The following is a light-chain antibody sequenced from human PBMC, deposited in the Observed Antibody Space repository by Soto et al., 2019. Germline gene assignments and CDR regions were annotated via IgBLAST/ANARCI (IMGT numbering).Light chain of an antibody. V-gene: IGKV1-5*01. J-gene: IGKJ1*01. CDR3: QHYKSYPWT. CDR2: DAS. CDR1: QSISMF. Sequence: IRMTQSPSSFSASTGDRVTITCRASQSISMFLAWYQQKPGKAPKLLIYDASNSESGVPSRFSGSGSGTEFSLTISNLQPDDFATYYCQHYKSYPWTFGQGTKVDIK.